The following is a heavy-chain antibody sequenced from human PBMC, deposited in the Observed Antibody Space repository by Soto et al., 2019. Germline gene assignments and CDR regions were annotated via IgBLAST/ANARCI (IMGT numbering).Heavy chain of an antibody. CDR1: GFTFSNYE. Sequence: GGSLRLSCAPSGFTFSNYEMSWVRQAPGKGMEWVSYISSSGSTIYYADSVKGRFTISRDNAKNSLYLQMNSLRAEDTAVYYCARENYDSSGYFLDYWGQGTMVTVSS. J-gene: IGHJ4*01. CDR2: ISSSGSTI. D-gene: IGHD3-22*01. V-gene: IGHV3-48*03. CDR3: ARENYDSSGYFLDY.